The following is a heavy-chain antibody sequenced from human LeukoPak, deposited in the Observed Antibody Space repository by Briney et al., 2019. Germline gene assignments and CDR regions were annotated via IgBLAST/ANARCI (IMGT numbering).Heavy chain of an antibody. Sequence: PGGSLRLSCTASGFDFSNSFMTWVRQAPGKGLEWISYISSRSTTIYYADSVKGRFTISRDSGKNTVYLQMNNMRVDDTAVFYCGKGSLAVPATPLDFWGQGTLVTVSS. CDR2: ISSRSTTI. J-gene: IGHJ4*02. CDR3: GKGSLAVPATPLDF. D-gene: IGHD2-15*01. V-gene: IGHV3-11*01. CDR1: GFDFSNSF.